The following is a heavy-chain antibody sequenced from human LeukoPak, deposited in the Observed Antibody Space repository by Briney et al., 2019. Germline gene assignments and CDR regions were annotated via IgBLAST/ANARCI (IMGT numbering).Heavy chain of an antibody. J-gene: IGHJ4*02. CDR1: GESFSGYY. CDR3: ARGLAARRFGY. Sequence: SETLSLTCAVYGESFSGYYWSWIRQPPGKGLEWIGEINHSGSTNYNPSLKSRVTISVDTSKNQFSLKLSSVTAADTAVYYCARGLAARRFGYWGQGTLVTVSS. V-gene: IGHV4-34*01. D-gene: IGHD6-6*01. CDR2: INHSGST.